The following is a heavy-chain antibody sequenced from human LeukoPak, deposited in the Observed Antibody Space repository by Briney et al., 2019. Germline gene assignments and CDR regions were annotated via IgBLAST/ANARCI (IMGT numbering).Heavy chain of an antibody. CDR1: GYTFTSYY. J-gene: IGHJ6*03. V-gene: IGHV1-2*02. Sequence: ASVKVSCKASGYTFTSYYIFWVRQAPGQGLEWMGWINPNSGVTTYAQRFQGRVSMTTDTSIKSAYMELNSLKSDDTALYYCARAKLDYYYYYMDVWGKGTTVIVSS. CDR2: INPNSGVT. D-gene: IGHD6-6*01. CDR3: ARAKLDYYYYYMDV.